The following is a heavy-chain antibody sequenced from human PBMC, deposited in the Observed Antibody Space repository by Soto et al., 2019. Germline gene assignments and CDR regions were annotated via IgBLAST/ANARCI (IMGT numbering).Heavy chain of an antibody. CDR3: ASGRGWFFDS. D-gene: IGHD6-19*01. CDR1: GFTFSSYW. J-gene: IGHJ4*02. V-gene: IGHV3-7*02. Sequence: GGSLRLSCAASGFTFSSYWMTWVRQAPGKGLEWVANINQDGKEKTYVDSVKGRFTISRDNAKNSLYLQMDSLRGEDTAVYYCASGRGWFFDSCGQETLVTVSS. CDR2: INQDGKEK.